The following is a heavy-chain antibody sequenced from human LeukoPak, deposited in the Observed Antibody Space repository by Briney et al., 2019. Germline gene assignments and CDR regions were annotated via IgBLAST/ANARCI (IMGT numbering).Heavy chain of an antibody. D-gene: IGHD3-3*01. V-gene: IGHV1-18*01. CDR1: GYTFTSYG. CDR2: ISAYNGNT. Sequence: ASVKVSCKASGYTFTSYGISWVRQAPGQGLEWMGWISAYNGNTNYAQKLQGRVTMTTDTSTSTAYMELRSLRSDDTAVYYCARIPQETIFAYYFDYWGQGTLVTVSS. CDR3: ARIPQETIFAYYFDY. J-gene: IGHJ4*02.